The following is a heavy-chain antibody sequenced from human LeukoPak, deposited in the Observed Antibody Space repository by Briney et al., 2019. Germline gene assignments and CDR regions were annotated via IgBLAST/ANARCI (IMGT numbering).Heavy chain of an antibody. CDR2: SNTDGTI. CDR1: GVTFSYYS. CDR3: VRDRDYAFDF. Sequence: GALRLSCAASGVTFSYYSMNCVRQAPGKGLEWISYSNTDGTISYADSVKGRFTISRDNAENSLYLQMNSLRDEDTAVYFCVRDRDYAFDFWGQGTMVTVSS. J-gene: IGHJ3*01. V-gene: IGHV3-48*02.